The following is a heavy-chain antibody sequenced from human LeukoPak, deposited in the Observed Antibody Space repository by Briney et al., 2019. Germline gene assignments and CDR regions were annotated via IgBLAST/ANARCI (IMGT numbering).Heavy chain of an antibody. D-gene: IGHD3-22*01. J-gene: IGHJ4*02. CDR2: IYYSGST. CDR1: GGSISSSTYY. Sequence: MASETLSLTCTVPGGSISSSTYYWGWIRQPPGKGLEWIGSIYYSGSTYYNPSLKSRVTISVDTSKNQFSLKLSSVTAADTAVYYCASPYYYDSSGYLIWGQGTLVTVSS. CDR3: ASPYYYDSSGYLI. V-gene: IGHV4-39*01.